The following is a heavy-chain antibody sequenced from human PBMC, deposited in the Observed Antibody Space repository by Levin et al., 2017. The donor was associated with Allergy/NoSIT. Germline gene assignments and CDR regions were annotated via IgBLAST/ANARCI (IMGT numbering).Heavy chain of an antibody. Sequence: ASVKVSCKASGYTFSNYGISWVRQAPGQGLEWMGWINVYNGNINYAQKFQGRVTMTTDTSTSTAYMELRSLRSDDTAVYFCARQHSSSYYYFHYWGQGTLVTVSS. CDR1: GYTFSNYG. CDR3: ARQHSSSYYYFHY. J-gene: IGHJ4*02. CDR2: INVYNGNI. D-gene: IGHD6-13*01. V-gene: IGHV1-18*01.